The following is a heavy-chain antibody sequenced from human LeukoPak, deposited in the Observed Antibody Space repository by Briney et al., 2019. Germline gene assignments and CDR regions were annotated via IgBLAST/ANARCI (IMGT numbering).Heavy chain of an antibody. CDR1: GGTFSSYA. V-gene: IGHV1-69*05. CDR3: ARVRYCSSTSCYGAFDI. D-gene: IGHD2-2*01. J-gene: IGHJ3*02. Sequence: GASVKVSCKASGGTFSSYAISWVRQAPGQGLEWMGGIIPIFGTANYAQKFQGRVTITTDESTSTAYMELSSLRSEDTAVYYCARVRYCSSTSCYGAFDIWGQGTMVTVSS. CDR2: IIPIFGTA.